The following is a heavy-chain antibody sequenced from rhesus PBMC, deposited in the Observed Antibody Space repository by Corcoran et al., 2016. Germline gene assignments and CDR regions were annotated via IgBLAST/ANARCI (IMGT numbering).Heavy chain of an antibody. V-gene: IGHV4-127*01. CDR3: ARGTHSGGWYYFDY. CDR2: IEGRGGST. D-gene: IGHD6-37*01. J-gene: IGHJ4*01. CDR1: GYSISRGSA. Sequence: QVQLQESGPGLVKPSETLSLTFAVSGYSISRGSAWRWMRPPPGMGPELIGYIEGRGGSTNYNPSLKSRVTISKDTSKNQFSLKLSSVTAADTAVYYCARGTHSGGWYYFDYWGQGVLVTVSS.